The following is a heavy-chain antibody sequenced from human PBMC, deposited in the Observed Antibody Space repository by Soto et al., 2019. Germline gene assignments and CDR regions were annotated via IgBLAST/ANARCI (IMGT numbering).Heavy chain of an antibody. Sequence: QITLKESVPTLVKPTQTLTLTCTFSGFSLSTRGVGVGWIRQPPVKALEWLALIYWNDDKRYSAALKSRITITKDNSKNKVVLTMTNMDPVDRATYYCEHRGYGVNRWAFDIWGQGTMVTVSS. CDR2: IYWNDDK. J-gene: IGHJ3*02. CDR3: EHRGYGVNRWAFDI. CDR1: GFSLSTRGVG. D-gene: IGHD4-17*01. V-gene: IGHV2-5*01.